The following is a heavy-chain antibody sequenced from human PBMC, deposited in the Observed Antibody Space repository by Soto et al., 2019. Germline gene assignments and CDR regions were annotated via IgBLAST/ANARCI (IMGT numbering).Heavy chain of an antibody. Sequence: PGEALKISCNGSGYSFTSYWISWVRQMPGKCLEWMGRIDPSDSYTNYSPSFQGHVTISADKSISTAYLQWSSLKASDTAMYYCARQYYDILTGYYNGLNWFDPWGQGTLVTVSS. V-gene: IGHV5-10-1*01. D-gene: IGHD3-9*01. CDR3: ARQYYDILTGYYNGLNWFDP. J-gene: IGHJ5*02. CDR1: GYSFTSYW. CDR2: IDPSDSYT.